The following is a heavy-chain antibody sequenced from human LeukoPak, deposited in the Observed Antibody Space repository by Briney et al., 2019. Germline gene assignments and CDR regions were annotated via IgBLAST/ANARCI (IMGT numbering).Heavy chain of an antibody. CDR1: GYTFNSYG. CDR2: ISAYNGHT. J-gene: IGHJ4*02. V-gene: IGHV1-18*01. D-gene: IGHD5-18*01. CDR3: ATQDGYSYGLAD. Sequence: ASVKVSCKASGYTFNSYGISWVRQAPGQGLEWMGWISAYNGHTNYAQKFQGRVTMTTDTSTSTAYMDLRSLRSDDTAVYYCATQDGYSYGLADWGQGTLVTVSS.